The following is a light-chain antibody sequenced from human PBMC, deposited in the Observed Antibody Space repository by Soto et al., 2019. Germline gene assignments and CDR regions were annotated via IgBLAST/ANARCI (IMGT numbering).Light chain of an antibody. J-gene: IGKJ1*01. CDR3: QQYGSSPRT. CDR1: QGISNY. Sequence: DIQMTQSPSSLSASVGDRVTITCRASQGISNYLAWYQQKPGTVPKLLMSAAPTLQTGVPSRFSGSGSGTDFTLTLSRLEPEDFAVYYCQQYGSSPRTFGQGTKV. CDR2: AAP. V-gene: IGKV1-27*01.